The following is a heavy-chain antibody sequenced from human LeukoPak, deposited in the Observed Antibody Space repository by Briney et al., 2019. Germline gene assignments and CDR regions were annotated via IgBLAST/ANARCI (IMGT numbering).Heavy chain of an antibody. CDR1: GGTFSSYA. CDR2: IIPILGIA. Sequence: SVKVSCKASGGTFSSYAISWVRQAPGQGLEWMGRIIPILGIANYAQKFQGRATITADKSTSTAYMELSSLRSEDTAVYYCASAGSGSYYSYAFDIWGQGTMVTVSS. CDR3: ASAGSGSYYSYAFDI. D-gene: IGHD3-10*01. J-gene: IGHJ3*02. V-gene: IGHV1-69*04.